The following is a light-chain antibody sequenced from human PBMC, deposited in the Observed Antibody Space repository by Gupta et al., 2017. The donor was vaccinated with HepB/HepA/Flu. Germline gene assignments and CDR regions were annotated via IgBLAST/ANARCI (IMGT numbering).Light chain of an antibody. V-gene: IGLV3-21*03. Sequence: SYVLTQPPSVSVAPGKTARITCGGNNLGSKSVHWYQQKPGQAPVLGGYDDSDRPSGIPERFAGSNSGNKANLTISRVEAGDEADDDCQVWDSSSDHVVFGGGTKLTVL. CDR3: QVWDSSSDHVV. CDR2: DDS. J-gene: IGLJ3*02. CDR1: NLGSKS.